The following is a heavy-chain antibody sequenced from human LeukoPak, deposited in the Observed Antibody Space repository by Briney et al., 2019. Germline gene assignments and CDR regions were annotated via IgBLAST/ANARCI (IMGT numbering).Heavy chain of an antibody. V-gene: IGHV3-23*01. CDR1: GFTFSSYA. CDR3: AKVLRYFDWLSSFDY. CDR2: ISGSGGST. Sequence: SGGSLRLSCAASGFTFSSYAMSWVRQAPGKGLEWVSAISGSGGSTYYADSVKGRFTISRDNSKDTLYLQMNSLRAEDTAVYYCAKVLRYFDWLSSFDYWRQGTLVTVSS. J-gene: IGHJ4*02. D-gene: IGHD3-9*01.